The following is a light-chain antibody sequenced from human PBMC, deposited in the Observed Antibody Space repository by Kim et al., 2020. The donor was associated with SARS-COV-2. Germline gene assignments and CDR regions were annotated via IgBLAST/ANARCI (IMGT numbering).Light chain of an antibody. V-gene: IGLV3-19*01. CDR3: NSRDSNNNVL. J-gene: IGLJ2*01. Sequence: VALGQTVRITCQGDSLRSYYETWYQQKPGQAPILVIYGKNNRPSGIPDRFSGSSSGNTASLTITGTQAGDEADYYCNSRDSNNNVLFGGGTQLTVL. CDR2: GKN. CDR1: SLRSYY.